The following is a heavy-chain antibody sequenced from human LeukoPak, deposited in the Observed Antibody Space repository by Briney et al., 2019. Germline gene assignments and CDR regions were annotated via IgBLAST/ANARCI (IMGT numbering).Heavy chain of an antibody. CDR3: ARASGPFDY. V-gene: IGHV3-48*01. CDR2: LSSSGNA. CDR1: GFTFSSYA. J-gene: IGHJ4*02. Sequence: GGSLRLSCAASGFTFSSYAMNWVRQAPGKGLEWVSYLSSSGNAYYADSVKGRFTISRDNSKNTLYLQMNSLRAEDTAVYSCARASGPFDYWGQGTLVTVSS. D-gene: IGHD3-10*01.